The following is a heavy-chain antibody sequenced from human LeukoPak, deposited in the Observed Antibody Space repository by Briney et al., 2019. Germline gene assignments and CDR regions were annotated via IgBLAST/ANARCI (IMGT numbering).Heavy chain of an antibody. D-gene: IGHD4-17*01. CDR3: ARDPGIYGDQPLDY. V-gene: IGHV3-30*02. CDR1: GFTFSSYG. CDR2: IRYDGSNK. J-gene: IGHJ4*02. Sequence: GGSLRLSCAASGFTFSSYGMHWVRQAPGKGLEWVAFIRYDGSNKYYADSVKGRFTISRDNSKNTLYLQMNSLRAEDTAVYYCARDPGIYGDQPLDYWGQGTLVTVSS.